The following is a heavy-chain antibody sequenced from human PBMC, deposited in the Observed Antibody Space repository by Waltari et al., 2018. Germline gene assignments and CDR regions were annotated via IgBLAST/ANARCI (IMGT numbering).Heavy chain of an antibody. D-gene: IGHD1-26*01. CDR2: ISSSGSTI. Sequence: EVQLVESGGGLVQPGGSLRLSCAASGFTFSSYEMNWVRKAPGKGLEWVSYISSSGSTIYYADSVKGRFTISRDNAKNSLYLQMNSLRAEDTAVYYCARDNGASDAFDIWGQGTMVTVSS. CDR3: ARDNGASDAFDI. V-gene: IGHV3-48*03. J-gene: IGHJ3*02. CDR1: GFTFSSYE.